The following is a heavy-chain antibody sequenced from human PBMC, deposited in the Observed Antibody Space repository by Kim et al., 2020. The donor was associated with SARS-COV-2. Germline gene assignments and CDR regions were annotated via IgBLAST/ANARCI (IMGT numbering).Heavy chain of an antibody. CDR2: ISFDGSNK. J-gene: IGHJ4*02. CDR1: GFTFINYA. V-gene: IGHV3-30*03. Sequence: GGSLRLSCAASGFTFINYAMHWVRQAPGKGLEWVAVISFDGSNKYYADSVKGRFTISRDTSKNTVYLQLNSLRTEDTAVYYCARGGYYGGLDYWGQGTLGTVSS. CDR3: ARGGYYGGLDY. D-gene: IGHD3-22*01.